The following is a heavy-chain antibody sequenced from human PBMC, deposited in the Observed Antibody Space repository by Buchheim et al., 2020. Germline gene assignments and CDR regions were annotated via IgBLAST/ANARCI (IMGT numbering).Heavy chain of an antibody. CDR1: GFTFSSYP. CDR3: AKPNFPRRIAAAGSFDY. D-gene: IGHD6-13*01. J-gene: IGHJ4*02. V-gene: IGHV3-23*01. Sequence: EVQLLESGGGLVQPGGSPRLSCAASGFTFSSYPMSWVRQAPGKGLEWVSAISGSGAGTSYADSVKGRFTMSRDNSKNTLYLQMNSLRAEDTAVYYCAKPNFPRRIAAAGSFDYWGQGTL. CDR2: ISGSGAGT.